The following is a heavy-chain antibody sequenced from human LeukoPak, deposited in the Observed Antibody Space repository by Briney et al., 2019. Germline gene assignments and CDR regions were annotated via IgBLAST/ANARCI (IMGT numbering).Heavy chain of an antibody. Sequence: GGSLRLSCAASGFTFSGRWMSWLRQAPGKGLEWVGFIRSKAYGGTTEYAASVKGRFTISRDDSKSIAYLQMNSLKTEDTAVYYCTRDLSSISDYYDSSGYYYWFDPWGQGTLVTVSS. CDR3: TRDLSSISDYYDSSGYYYWFDP. D-gene: IGHD3-22*01. J-gene: IGHJ5*02. CDR1: GFTFSGRW. V-gene: IGHV3-49*03. CDR2: IRSKAYGGTT.